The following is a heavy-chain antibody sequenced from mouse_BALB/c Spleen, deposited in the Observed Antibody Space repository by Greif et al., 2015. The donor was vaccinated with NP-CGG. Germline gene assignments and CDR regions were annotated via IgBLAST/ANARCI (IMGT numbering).Heavy chain of an antibody. CDR2: IYPGGGYT. CDR3: ASYYGSSNWYFDV. D-gene: IGHD1-1*01. J-gene: IGHJ1*01. CDR1: GYTFTNYW. V-gene: IGHV1-63*02. Sequence: QVQLQQSGAELVRPGTSVKISCKASGYTFTNYWLGWVKQRPGHGLEWIGDIYPGGGYTNYNEKFKGKATLTADTSSSTAYMQLSSLTSEDSAVYFCASYYGSSNWYFDVWGAGTTVTVSS.